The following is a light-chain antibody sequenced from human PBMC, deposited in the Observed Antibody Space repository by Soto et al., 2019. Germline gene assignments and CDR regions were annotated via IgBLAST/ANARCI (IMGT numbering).Light chain of an antibody. CDR2: DAS. CDR3: QQYNSYWS. V-gene: IGKV1-5*01. J-gene: IGKJ1*01. CDR1: QSISTW. Sequence: DIQMTQSPSTLSASVGDRVTITCRASQSISTWLAWYQQKPGKAPKLLIYDASSLESGVPSRFSGSGSGTEFTLTISSLQADDLATYYCQQYNSYWSFGHGTKVDI.